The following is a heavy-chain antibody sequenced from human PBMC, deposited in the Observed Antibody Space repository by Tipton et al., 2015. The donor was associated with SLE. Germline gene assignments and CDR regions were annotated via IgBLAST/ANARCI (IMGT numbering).Heavy chain of an antibody. CDR3: ARGQSGTYTTRPPKAFDI. CDR1: GDSMNSGNFF. V-gene: IGHV4-61*09. CDR2: IQISGST. J-gene: IGHJ3*02. Sequence: LRLSCTVSGDSMNSGNFFWNWIRQTAGKGLEWIGHIQISGSTIHNPSLKGRVMISVDTSRNQFSLRLTSVTAAHTATYYCARGQSGTYTTRPPKAFDIWGRGTLVTVSS. D-gene: IGHD3-10*01.